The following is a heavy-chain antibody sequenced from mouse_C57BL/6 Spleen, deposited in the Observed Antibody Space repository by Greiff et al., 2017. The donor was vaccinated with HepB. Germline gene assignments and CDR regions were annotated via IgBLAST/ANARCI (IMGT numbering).Heavy chain of an antibody. V-gene: IGHV5-17*01. CDR1: GFTFSDYG. CDR2: ISSGSSTI. CDR3: ATMSLNAKDA. Sequence: EVQLVESGGGLVKPGGTLKLSCAASGFTFSDYGMHWVRQAPEKGLEWVAYISSGSSTIYYADTVKGRFTISRDNAKNTLFLQMTSLRSEDTAMYYCATMSLNAKDAWGEGISVTVSS. J-gene: IGHJ4*01.